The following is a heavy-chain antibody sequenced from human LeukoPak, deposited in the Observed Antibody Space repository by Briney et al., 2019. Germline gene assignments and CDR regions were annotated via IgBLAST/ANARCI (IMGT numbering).Heavy chain of an antibody. Sequence: SQTLSLTCTVSGGSISCGSYYWSWIRQPAGKGLEWIGRIYTSGSTNYNPSLKSRVTISIDPSKNQFSLKLSSVTAADTAIYYCVKDNGRWFDPWGQGTLVIVSS. CDR2: IYTSGST. V-gene: IGHV4-61*02. D-gene: IGHD1-26*01. CDR3: VKDNGRWFDP. J-gene: IGHJ5*02. CDR1: GGSISCGSYY.